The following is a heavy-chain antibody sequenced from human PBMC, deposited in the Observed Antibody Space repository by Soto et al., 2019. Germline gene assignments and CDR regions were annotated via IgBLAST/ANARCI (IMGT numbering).Heavy chain of an antibody. J-gene: IGHJ4*02. V-gene: IGHV4-34*01. CDR1: GGSFSGYY. CDR3: ARDADDYGDYAYYFDY. D-gene: IGHD4-17*01. CDR2: INHSGST. Sequence: SETLTLTCAVYGGSFSGYYWSWIRQPPGKGLEWIGEINHSGSTNYNPSLKSRVTISVDTSKNQFSLKLSSVTAADTAVYYCARDADDYGDYAYYFDYWGQGTLVTVSS.